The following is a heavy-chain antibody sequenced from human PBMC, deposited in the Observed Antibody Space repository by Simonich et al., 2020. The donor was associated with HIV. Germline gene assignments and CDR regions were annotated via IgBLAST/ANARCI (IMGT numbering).Heavy chain of an antibody. D-gene: IGHD6-13*01. V-gene: IGHV4-34*01. CDR2: INHSERT. CDR1: GGSFSGYY. CDR3: ARLTAGGLGEYFQH. Sequence: QVQLQQWGAGLLKPSETLSLTCAVYGGSFSGYYWSWIRQPPGKGLEWIGEINHSERTNYNPSPKSRVTISVDTSKNQFSLKLSSVTAADTAVYYCARLTAGGLGEYFQHWGQGTLVTVSS. J-gene: IGHJ1*01.